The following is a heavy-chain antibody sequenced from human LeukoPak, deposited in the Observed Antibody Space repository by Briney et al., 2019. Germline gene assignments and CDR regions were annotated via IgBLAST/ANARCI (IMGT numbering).Heavy chain of an antibody. J-gene: IGHJ4*02. CDR3: ASRGHYYDSSGLQTDY. CDR2: INPNSGGT. Sequence: ASVKVSCKASGYTFTGYYMHWVRQAPGQGLEWMGWINPNSGGTNYAQKFQGRVTMTRDTSISTAYMELSRLRSDDTAVYYCASRGHYYDSSGLQTDYWGQGTLVTVSS. CDR1: GYTFTGYY. D-gene: IGHD3-22*01. V-gene: IGHV1-2*02.